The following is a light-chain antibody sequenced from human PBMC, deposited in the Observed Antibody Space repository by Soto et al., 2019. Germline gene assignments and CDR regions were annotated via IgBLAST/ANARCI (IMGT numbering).Light chain of an antibody. V-gene: IGKV1-5*03. CDR1: QTIDSW. Sequence: IHMTHSPSTLSASLLYRFTINFRSSQTIDSWLAWYQQRPGKPPNLLIYKASTLASGVPSRFSGSGSGTEFTLTINSLQPDDFATYYCQQYNSYRTFGQGTKVDIK. J-gene: IGKJ1*01. CDR3: QQYNSYRT. CDR2: KAS.